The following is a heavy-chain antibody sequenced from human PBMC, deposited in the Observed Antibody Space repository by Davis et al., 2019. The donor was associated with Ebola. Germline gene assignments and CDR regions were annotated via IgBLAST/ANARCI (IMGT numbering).Heavy chain of an antibody. V-gene: IGHV3-30*19. CDR1: GFTSA. CDR2: ISADGSNE. J-gene: IGHJ4*02. D-gene: IGHD3-10*01. CDR3: ARGLWDYYGSGLPKYFDI. Sequence: GESLKISCEASGFTSAMHWVRQATGKGLEWVAFISADGSNEYYTDSVKGRFTISRDTSKNTVYLQMSSLRPEDTAVYYCARGLWDYYGSGLPKYFDIWGQGTSVTVAS.